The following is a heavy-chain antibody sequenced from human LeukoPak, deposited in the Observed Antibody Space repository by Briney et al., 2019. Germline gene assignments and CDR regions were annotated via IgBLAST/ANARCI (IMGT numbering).Heavy chain of an antibody. V-gene: IGHV3-21*04. CDR1: GFTFSSYS. D-gene: IGHD2-2*02. J-gene: IGHJ6*03. CDR2: ISSSSSYI. CDR3: ARDLVVVPAAIEGRYYYYYMDA. Sequence: PGGSLRLSCAASGFTFSSYSMNWVRQAPGKGLEWVSSISSSSSYIYYADSVKSRFTISRDNAKNPLYLQMNSLRAEDTAVYYCARDLVVVPAAIEGRYYYYYMDAWGKGTTVTVSS.